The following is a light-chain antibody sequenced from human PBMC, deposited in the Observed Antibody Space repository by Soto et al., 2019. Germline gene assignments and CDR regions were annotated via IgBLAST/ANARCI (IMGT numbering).Light chain of an antibody. CDR1: SSDVGTYKL. CDR3: CSYAGGTSVV. V-gene: IGLV2-23*01. CDR2: EDV. J-gene: IGLJ2*01. Sequence: QSVLTQPASVSGSLGQSITISCTGTSSDVGTYKLVSWYQQHPGKAPQLVIFEDVERPSGVSNRFSGSKSGNTASLTISGLKTETEADYYCCSYAGGTSVVFGGGTKLTVL.